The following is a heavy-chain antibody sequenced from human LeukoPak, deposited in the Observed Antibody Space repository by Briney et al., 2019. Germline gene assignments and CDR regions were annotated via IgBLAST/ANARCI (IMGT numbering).Heavy chain of an antibody. CDR2: MNPNSGNT. J-gene: IGHJ6*04. CDR3: ARVAAARRTATLRVMDV. Sequence: ASVKVSCKASGYTFTSYDINWVRQATGQGLEWMGWMNPNSGNTGYAQKFLGRVTMTRNTSISTAYMELSSLRSEDTAVYYCARVAAARRTATLRVMDVWGKGTTVTVSS. V-gene: IGHV1-8*01. D-gene: IGHD6-13*01. CDR1: GYTFTSYD.